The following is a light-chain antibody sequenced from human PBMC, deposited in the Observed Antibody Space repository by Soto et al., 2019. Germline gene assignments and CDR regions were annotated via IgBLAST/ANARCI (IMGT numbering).Light chain of an antibody. J-gene: IGKJ4*01. CDR3: QQYGTSPTT. CDR2: GAS. V-gene: IGKV3-20*01. CDR1: QSVSNTY. Sequence: EIVLTQSPGTLSLSPGERATLSCRASQSVSNTYLAWYQQKPGQGPRLLIYGASSRATGIPDRFSGSGSGTDFTLTISKLEPEDFAVYYCQQYGTSPTTFGGGTKVEIK.